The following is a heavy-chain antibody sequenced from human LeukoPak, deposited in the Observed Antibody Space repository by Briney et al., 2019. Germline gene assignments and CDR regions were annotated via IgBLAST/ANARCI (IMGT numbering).Heavy chain of an antibody. Sequence: ASVKVSCKASGGTFSSYAINWVRQAPGQGLEWMGRIIPILGIANYAQKFQGRVTITADKSTSTAYMELSSLRSEDTVVYYCARVTIVATTGGFDYWGQGTLVTVSS. J-gene: IGHJ4*02. CDR3: ARVTIVATTGGFDY. CDR1: GGTFSSYA. D-gene: IGHD5-12*01. V-gene: IGHV1-69*04. CDR2: IIPILGIA.